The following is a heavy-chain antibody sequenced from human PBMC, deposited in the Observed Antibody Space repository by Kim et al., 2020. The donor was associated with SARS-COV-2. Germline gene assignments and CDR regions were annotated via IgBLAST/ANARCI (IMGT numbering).Heavy chain of an antibody. D-gene: IGHD6-25*01. CDR2: IYDSGST. V-gene: IGHV4-31*01. Sequence: SETLSLTCTVSGGSISSGGYYWSWIRQHPGQGLEWIGYIYDSGSTNYNPSLKIPVTISIATSKNQFSLRLSSVTAADAAVYYCARIGADFSWWLTYYYY. CDR3: ARIGADFSWWLTYYYY. J-gene: IGHJ6*01. CDR1: GGSISSGGYY.